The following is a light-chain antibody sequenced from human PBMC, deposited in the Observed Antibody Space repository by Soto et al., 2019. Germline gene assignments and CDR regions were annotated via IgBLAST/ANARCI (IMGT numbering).Light chain of an antibody. V-gene: IGLV1-51*01. CDR3: GTWDTGLSAVV. J-gene: IGLJ2*01. CDR1: TSNIGYNY. CDR2: DND. Sequence: QSVLTQPPSVSAAPGQRVTISCSRRTSNIGYNYVSWYQQLPGRAPKVLIYDNDKRPSGIPDRFSGSKSGTSATLGITGLQTGDEADYYCGTWDTGLSAVVFGGGTKVTVL.